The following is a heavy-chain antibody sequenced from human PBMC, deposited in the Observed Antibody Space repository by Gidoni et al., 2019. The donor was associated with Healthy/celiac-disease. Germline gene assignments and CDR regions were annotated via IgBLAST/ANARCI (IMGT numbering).Heavy chain of an antibody. CDR1: GFTFSSYA. V-gene: IGHV3-30*04. CDR3: ARAQLWLYDFDY. D-gene: IGHD5-18*01. J-gene: IGHJ4*02. CDR2: ISYDGSNK. Sequence: QVQLVESGGGVVQPGRSLRLSCAASGFTFSSYAMHWVRQAPGKGLEWVAVISYDGSNKYYADSVKGRFTISRDNSKNTLYLQMNSLRAEDTAVYYCARAQLWLYDFDYWGQGTLVTVSS.